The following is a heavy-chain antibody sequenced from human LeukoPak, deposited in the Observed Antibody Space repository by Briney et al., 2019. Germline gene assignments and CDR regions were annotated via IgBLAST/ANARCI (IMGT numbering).Heavy chain of an antibody. CDR1: GGSFSGYY. D-gene: IGHD5-24*01. J-gene: IGHJ2*01. CDR2: INHSGST. V-gene: IGHV4-34*01. CDR3: ARGIWEMATIPYWYFDI. Sequence: SETLSLTCAVYGGSFSGYYWSWIRQPPGKGLEWIGEINHSGSTNYNPSLKSRVTMSVDTSKNQFSLKLSSVTAADTALYYCARGIWEMATIPYWYFDIWGRGTLVTVSS.